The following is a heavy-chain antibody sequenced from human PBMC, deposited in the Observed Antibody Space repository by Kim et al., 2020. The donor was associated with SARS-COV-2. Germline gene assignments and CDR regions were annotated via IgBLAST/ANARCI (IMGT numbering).Heavy chain of an antibody. CDR2: INWNGDTK. V-gene: IGHV3-20*01. D-gene: IGHD4-17*01. CDR1: GFTFDHYG. Sequence: GGSLRLSCAASGFTFDHYGMSWVRQVPGKGLEWVSGINWNGDTKGYAASVKGRFTISRDNAKNSLYLQMNSLRADDTALYHYARGYGDPGSWGQGTLVTV. J-gene: IGHJ5*02. CDR3: ARGYGDPGS.